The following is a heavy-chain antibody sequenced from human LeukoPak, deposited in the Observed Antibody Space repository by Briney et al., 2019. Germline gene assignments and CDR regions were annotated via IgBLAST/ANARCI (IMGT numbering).Heavy chain of an antibody. D-gene: IGHD4-17*01. Sequence: SETLSLTCTVSGGSISSGGYYWSWIRQPPGKGLEWIGYIYHSGSTYYNPSLKSRVTISVDRSKNQFSLKLSSVTAADTAVYYCARASPDDYGDYYFDYWGQGTLVTVSS. CDR2: IYHSGST. CDR1: GGSISSGGYY. V-gene: IGHV4-30-2*01. CDR3: ARASPDDYGDYYFDY. J-gene: IGHJ4*02.